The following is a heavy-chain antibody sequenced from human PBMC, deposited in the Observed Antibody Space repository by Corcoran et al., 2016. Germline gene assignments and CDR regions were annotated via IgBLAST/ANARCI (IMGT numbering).Heavy chain of an antibody. CDR1: GGTFSSYA. CDR3: ASAVVVPAAIETVYYYGMDV. J-gene: IGHJ6*02. D-gene: IGHD2-2*01. V-gene: IGHV1-69*01. Sequence: QVQLVQSGAEVKKPGSSVKVSCKASGGTFSSYAISWVRQAPGQGLEWMGGIIPIFGTANYAPKFQGRVTITADESTSTAYMELSSLISEDTAVYYCASAVVVPAAIETVYYYGMDVWGQGTTVTVSS. CDR2: IIPIFGTA.